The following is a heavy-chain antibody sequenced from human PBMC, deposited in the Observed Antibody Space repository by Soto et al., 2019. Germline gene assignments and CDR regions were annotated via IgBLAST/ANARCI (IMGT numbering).Heavy chain of an antibody. CDR3: ARGHSTDCSNGVCSFFYNHEMDV. CDR2: IHPKSGGT. CDR1: GYSFTDYH. D-gene: IGHD2-8*01. V-gene: IGHV1-2*04. J-gene: IGHJ6*02. Sequence: GASVKVSCKASGYSFTDYHVHWVRQAPGQGLEWLGRIHPKSGGTSTAQKFQGWVTMTRDTSINTAYMDLTRLRSDDTAVYYCARGHSTDCSNGVCSFFYNHEMDVWGQGTPITV.